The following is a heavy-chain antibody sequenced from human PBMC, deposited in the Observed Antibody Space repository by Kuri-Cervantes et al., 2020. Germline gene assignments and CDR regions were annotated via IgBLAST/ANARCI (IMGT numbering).Heavy chain of an antibody. Sequence: GESLKISCAASGFTFDDYAMHWVRQAPGKGLEWVANIKQDGSEKYYVDSVKGRFTISRDNAKNSLYLQMNSLRAEDTAVYYCARGGLGRDGYNFLYWGQGTLVTVSS. CDR2: IKQDGSEK. J-gene: IGHJ4*02. CDR1: GFTFDDYA. D-gene: IGHD5-24*01. CDR3: ARGGLGRDGYNFLY. V-gene: IGHV3-7*01.